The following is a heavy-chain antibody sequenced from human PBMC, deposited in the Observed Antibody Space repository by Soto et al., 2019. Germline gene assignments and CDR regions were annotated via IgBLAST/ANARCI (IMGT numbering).Heavy chain of an antibody. D-gene: IGHD3-10*01. J-gene: IGHJ5*02. Sequence: QVQLQQWGAGLLKPSETLSLTCAVYGGSFSGYYWSWIRQPPGKGLEWIGEINHSGSTNYNPSLKSRVTISVDTSKNQFSLKLSSVIAADTAVYYCAKTMAMVRGVKGWFDPWGQGTLVTVSS. V-gene: IGHV4-34*01. CDR2: INHSGST. CDR1: GGSFSGYY. CDR3: AKTMAMVRGVKGWFDP.